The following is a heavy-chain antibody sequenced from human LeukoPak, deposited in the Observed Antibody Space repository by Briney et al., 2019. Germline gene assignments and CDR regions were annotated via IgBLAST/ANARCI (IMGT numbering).Heavy chain of an antibody. CDR3: ARWGIAAALDR. Sequence: TGGSLRLSCAASGFTFSNYWMSWVRQAPGKGLEWVANMGHDGSDKYYVDSVRGRFTISRDNAQNSLFLQMNSLRAEDSGVYFFARWGIAAALDRWGQGTLVTVSS. V-gene: IGHV3-7*01. D-gene: IGHD2-15*01. J-gene: IGHJ5*02. CDR1: GFTFSNYW. CDR2: MGHDGSDK.